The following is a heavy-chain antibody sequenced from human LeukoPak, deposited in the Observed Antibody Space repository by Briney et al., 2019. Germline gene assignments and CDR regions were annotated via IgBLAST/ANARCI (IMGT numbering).Heavy chain of an antibody. CDR3: ARDNSVGDTAWWFDP. D-gene: IGHD1-26*01. Sequence: ASVKVSCKASGYTFTNYYMHWVRQAPGQGLEWMGMINPSGESTSYAQKFQGRATMTRDMSTSTDYMELISLRSEDTAVYYCARDNSVGDTAWWFDPWGQGTLVTVSS. V-gene: IGHV1-46*01. CDR1: GYTFTNYY. J-gene: IGHJ5*02. CDR2: INPSGEST.